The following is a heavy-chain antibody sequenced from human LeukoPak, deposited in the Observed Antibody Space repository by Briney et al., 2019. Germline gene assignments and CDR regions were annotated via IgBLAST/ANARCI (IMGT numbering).Heavy chain of an antibody. CDR1: GGSISSYH. V-gene: IGHV4-59*07. D-gene: IGHD2-15*01. CDR2: IYYSGST. CDR3: ARASGSSHYTWDY. J-gene: IGHJ4*02. Sequence: PSDTLSLTCTVSGGSISSYHWTWIRQPPGKGLEWIGYIYYSGSTNYHPSLKSRVTISVDTSKNQFSLKLSSVTAADTAVYYCARASGSSHYTWDYWGQGTLVTVSS.